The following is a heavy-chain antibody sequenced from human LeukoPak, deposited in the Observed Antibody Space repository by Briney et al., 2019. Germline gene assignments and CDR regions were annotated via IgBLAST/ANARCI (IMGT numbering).Heavy chain of an antibody. V-gene: IGHV3-30-3*01. CDR1: GFTFSGYP. J-gene: IGHJ4*02. Sequence: PGGSLRLSCAASGFTFSGYPIHWVRQAPGKGLEWVAVISYDGSNKYYADSVKGRFTISRDNSKNTLYLQMNSLRAEDTAVYYCATFRTWGDKAFDYWGQGTLVTVSS. CDR3: ATFRTWGDKAFDY. CDR2: ISYDGSNK. D-gene: IGHD2-21*02.